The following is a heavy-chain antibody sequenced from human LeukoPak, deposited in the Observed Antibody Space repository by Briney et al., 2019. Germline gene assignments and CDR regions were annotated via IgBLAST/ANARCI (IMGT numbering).Heavy chain of an antibody. V-gene: IGHV3-43*01. J-gene: IGHJ3*02. CDR1: GFTFDDYT. D-gene: IGHD3-22*01. CDR3: ARDFCRRSITMIVVDARCAFDI. CDR2: ISWDGGST. Sequence: GGSLRLSCAASGFTFDDYTMHWVRQAPGKGLEWVSLISWDGGSTYYADSVKGRFTISRDNAKNSLYLQMNSLRAEDTAVYYCARDFCRRSITMIVVDARCAFDIWGQGTMVTVSS.